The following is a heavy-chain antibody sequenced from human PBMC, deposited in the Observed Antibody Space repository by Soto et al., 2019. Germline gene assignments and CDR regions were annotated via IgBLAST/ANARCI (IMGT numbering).Heavy chain of an antibody. J-gene: IGHJ6*02. D-gene: IGHD3-10*01. CDR1: EFTFSSYL. CDR2: LNEDGSFT. V-gene: IGHV3-74*03. Sequence: GGALRLSCVASEFTFSSYLMHWVRQVPGKGLVWVSRLNEDGSFTSYADSVKGRFSIFRDNAKKTLYLQMNSLSAEDSAVYYCARDLSGRADVWGQGTTVTVSS. CDR3: ARDLSGRADV.